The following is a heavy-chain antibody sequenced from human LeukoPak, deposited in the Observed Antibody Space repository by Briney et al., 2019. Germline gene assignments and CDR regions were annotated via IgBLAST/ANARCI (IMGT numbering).Heavy chain of an antibody. CDR3: ASNYYDSSGYYHDAFDI. V-gene: IGHV4-59*01. CDR2: IYYSGST. D-gene: IGHD3-22*01. CDR1: GGSISSYY. Sequence: PSETLSLTCTVSGGSISSYYWSWIRQPPGKGLEWIGYIYYSGSTNYNPSLKSRVTISVDTSKNLFSLKLSSVTAADTAVYYCASNYYDSSGYYHDAFDIWGQGTMVTVSS. J-gene: IGHJ3*02.